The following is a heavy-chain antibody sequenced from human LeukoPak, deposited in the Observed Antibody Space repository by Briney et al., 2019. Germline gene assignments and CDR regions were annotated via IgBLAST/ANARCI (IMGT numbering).Heavy chain of an antibody. CDR3: AKAGGILTGYYSFYFDY. V-gene: IGHV3-23*01. Sequence: GGSLRLSCAASTFTFSTYGMSWVRQAPGKGLEWVSAISGSGGSTYYADSVKGRFTISRDNSKNTLYLQMNSLRAEDTAVYYCAKAGGILTGYYSFYFDYWGQGTLVTVSS. CDR1: TFTFSTYG. CDR2: ISGSGGST. D-gene: IGHD3-9*01. J-gene: IGHJ4*02.